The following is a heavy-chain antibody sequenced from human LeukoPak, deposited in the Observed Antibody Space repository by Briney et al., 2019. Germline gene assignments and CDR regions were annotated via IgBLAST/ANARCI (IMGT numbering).Heavy chain of an antibody. V-gene: IGHV3-72*01. CDR2: ARNKANSYTT. CDR3: ARVGTTMVYDY. CDR1: GFTFSDHY. Sequence: GGSLRLSCAASGFTFSDHYMDWVRQAPGKGLEWVGRARNKANSYTTEYAASVKGRFTISRDDSKNSLYLQMNSLNTEDTAVYYCARVGTTMVYDYWGQGTLVTVSS. J-gene: IGHJ4*01. D-gene: IGHD5-18*01.